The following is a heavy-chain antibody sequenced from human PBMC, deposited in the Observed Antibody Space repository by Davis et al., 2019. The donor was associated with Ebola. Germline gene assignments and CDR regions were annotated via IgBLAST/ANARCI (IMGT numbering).Heavy chain of an antibody. D-gene: IGHD6-13*01. V-gene: IGHV4-59*01. J-gene: IGHJ4*02. CDR1: GGSISSYY. Sequence: PSETLSLTCTVSGGSISSYYWSWIRQPPGKGLEWIGYIYYSGSTNYNPSLKSRVTISVDTSKNQFSLKLSSVTAADTAVYYCARVRRATGSSDFDYWGQGTLVTVSS. CDR2: IYYSGST. CDR3: ARVRRATGSSDFDY.